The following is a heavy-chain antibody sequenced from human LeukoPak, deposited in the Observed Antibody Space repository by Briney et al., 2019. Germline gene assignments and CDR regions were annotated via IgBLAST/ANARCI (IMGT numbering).Heavy chain of an antibody. J-gene: IGHJ3*02. CDR1: GYSFSSAYY. V-gene: IGHV4-38-2*02. CDR3: ASYVTVWGVRKDAFDI. CDR2: IFHSGST. Sequence: PSETLSLTCIVSGYSFSSAYYWGWLRPPPGKGLEWIGIIFHSGSTYYNPSLKNRVTISVDTSKNQFSLKLSSVTAADTAVYYCASYVTVWGVRKDAFDIWGQGTMVTVSS. D-gene: IGHD3-16*01.